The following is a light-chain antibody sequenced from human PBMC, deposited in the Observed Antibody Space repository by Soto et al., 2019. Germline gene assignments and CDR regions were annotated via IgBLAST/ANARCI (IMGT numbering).Light chain of an antibody. J-gene: IGLJ1*01. Sequence: QSVLTQPASVSGSPGQSISISCTGTSSDIGDYNFVSWYQHHPGKPPKVIIYEVSNRPSGVSHRFAGSKSGNTASLTISGLQSEVEAGYYSSSYKYDTVIPFVFGSGTKVTVL. CDR1: SSDIGDYNF. V-gene: IGLV2-14*01. CDR2: EVS. CDR3: SSYKYDTVIPFV.